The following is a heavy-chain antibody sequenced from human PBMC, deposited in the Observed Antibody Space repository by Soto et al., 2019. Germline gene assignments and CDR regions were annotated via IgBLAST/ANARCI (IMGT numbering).Heavy chain of an antibody. CDR1: GYTFTSYG. J-gene: IGHJ6*02. V-gene: IGHV1-18*01. CDR3: ARAPFTIFGVVIIGGMDV. D-gene: IGHD3-3*01. Sequence: QVQLVQSGAEVKKPGASVKVSCKASGYTFTSYGISWVRQAPGQGLEWMGWISAYNGNTNYTQKLQGRVTMTTDTSTSTAYMELRSLRSDDTAVYYCARAPFTIFGVVIIGGMDVWGQGTTVTVSS. CDR2: ISAYNGNT.